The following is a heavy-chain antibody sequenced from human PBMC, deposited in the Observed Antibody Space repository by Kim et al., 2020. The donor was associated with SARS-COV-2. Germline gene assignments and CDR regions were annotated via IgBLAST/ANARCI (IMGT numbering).Heavy chain of an antibody. CDR3: AREGDGYNFPYYYAMDV. J-gene: IGHJ6*02. D-gene: IGHD5-12*01. V-gene: IGHV3-7*01. CDR2: RKQYGSDK. Sequence: GGSLRLSCAASGFTFSSCWMSWVRQAPGNGLEVVANRKQYGSDKYYVDSVKGRFTISRDNAKNSLYLQMNSLRAEDTAVYDYAREGDGYNFPYYYAMDVWGHGTTVTVSS. CDR1: GFTFSSCW.